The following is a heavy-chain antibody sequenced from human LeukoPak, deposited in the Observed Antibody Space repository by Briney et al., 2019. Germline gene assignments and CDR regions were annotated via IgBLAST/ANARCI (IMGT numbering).Heavy chain of an antibody. CDR2: ISYDGSNK. J-gene: IGHJ4*02. CDR1: GFTFSSYA. Sequence: GRSLRLSCAASGFTFSSYAMHWVRQAPGKGLEWVAVISYDGSNKYYADSVKGRFTISRDNSKNTLYLQMNSLRAEDTAVYYCARDAQMKEDSSSWYPYWGQGTLVTVSS. CDR3: ARDAQMKEDSSSWYPY. V-gene: IGHV3-30-3*01. D-gene: IGHD6-13*01.